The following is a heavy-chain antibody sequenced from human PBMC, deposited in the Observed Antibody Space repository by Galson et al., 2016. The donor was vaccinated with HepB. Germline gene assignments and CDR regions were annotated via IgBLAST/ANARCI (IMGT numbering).Heavy chain of an antibody. J-gene: IGHJ5*02. CDR3: ARGALITMILNSPWFDP. V-gene: IGHV1-2*04. CDR1: DFTFGTYD. CDR2: ISNSGGT. D-gene: IGHD3-22*01. Sequence: SVKVSCKASDFTFGTYDISWVRQAPGQGLEWMGWISNSGGTKYAQKFQGWVTMTRDTSISTAYMELSRLRSDDTAVYYCARGALITMILNSPWFDPWGQGTLVTVSS.